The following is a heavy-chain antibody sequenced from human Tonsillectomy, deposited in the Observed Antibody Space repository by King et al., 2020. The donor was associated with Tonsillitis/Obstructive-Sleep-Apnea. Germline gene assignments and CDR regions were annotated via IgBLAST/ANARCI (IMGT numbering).Heavy chain of an antibody. Sequence: QLVQSGGGLVQPGGSLRLSCAASGFTFSSYDMHWVRQATGKGLEWVSAIGTAGDTYYPGSVKGRFTISRENAKNSLYLQMNSLRAGDTAVYYCARGGHDYGEPLDYWGQGTLVTVSS. V-gene: IGHV3-13*01. CDR2: IGTAGDT. CDR1: GFTFSSYD. CDR3: ARGGHDYGEPLDY. J-gene: IGHJ4*02. D-gene: IGHD4-17*01.